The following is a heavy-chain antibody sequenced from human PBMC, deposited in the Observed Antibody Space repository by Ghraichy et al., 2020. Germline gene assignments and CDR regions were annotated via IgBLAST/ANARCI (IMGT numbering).Heavy chain of an antibody. CDR1: GFTFSHYW. Sequence: GESLNISCAASGFTFSHYWMNWLRQAPGKGLEWVANIKQDGSEKNYVGSVKGRFTISRDNAKNSLFLQMNSLRADDTAVYYCARPGIVDAFDFWGQGTMVTVSS. V-gene: IGHV3-7*01. CDR2: IKQDGSEK. D-gene: IGHD1-26*01. CDR3: ARPGIVDAFDF. J-gene: IGHJ3*01.